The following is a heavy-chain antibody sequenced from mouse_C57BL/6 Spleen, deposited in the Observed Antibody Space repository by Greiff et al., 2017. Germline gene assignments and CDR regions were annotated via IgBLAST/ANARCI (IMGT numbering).Heavy chain of an antibody. J-gene: IGHJ2*01. V-gene: IGHV1-26*01. Sequence: EVQLQQSGPELVKPGASVKISCKASGYTFTDYYMNWVKQSHGKSLEWIGDINPNNGGTSYNQKFKGKATLTVDKSSSTAYMELRSLTSEDSAVYYCARRGSSYGNYFDYWGQGTTLTVSS. D-gene: IGHD1-1*01. CDR3: ARRGSSYGNYFDY. CDR1: GYTFTDYY. CDR2: INPNNGGT.